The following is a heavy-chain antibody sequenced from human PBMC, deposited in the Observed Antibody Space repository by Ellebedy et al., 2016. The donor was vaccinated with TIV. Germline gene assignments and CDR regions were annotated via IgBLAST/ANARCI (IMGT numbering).Heavy chain of an antibody. Sequence: GESLKISCKASGFHFSRFWLVWVRQMPGKGLEYVGLIFPGDSDTKYNSSFQGLVTISADESTSTAYLRWSSLKASDTAMYYCATLVGTGGWYHLGYWGQGTLVTVSS. J-gene: IGHJ4*02. CDR1: GFHFSRFW. V-gene: IGHV5-51*01. CDR2: IFPGDSDT. CDR3: ATLVGTGGWYHLGY. D-gene: IGHD6-19*01.